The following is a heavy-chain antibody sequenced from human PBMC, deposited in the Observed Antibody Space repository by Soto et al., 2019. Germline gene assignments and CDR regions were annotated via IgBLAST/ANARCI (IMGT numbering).Heavy chain of an antibody. Sequence: EVQLVESGGGLVQPGGSLRLSCAASGFTFTTYSMNWVRQAPGKGLEWVSYISSSSSTIYYADSVKGRFTISRDNAKNSLYLQMNSLRDEDTAVYYCARDPADSDYFDPWGQGTLVTVSS. CDR1: GFTFTTYS. V-gene: IGHV3-48*02. CDR3: ARDPADSDYFDP. J-gene: IGHJ4*02. CDR2: ISSSSSTI.